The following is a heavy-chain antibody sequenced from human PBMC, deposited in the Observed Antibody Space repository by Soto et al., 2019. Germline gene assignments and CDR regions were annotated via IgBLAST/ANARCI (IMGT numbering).Heavy chain of an antibody. J-gene: IGHJ4*02. D-gene: IGHD4-17*01. Sequence: QVQLVESGGGVVPPGRSLRLSCAASGFTFSSYGMHWVRQAPGKGLEWVAVISYDGSNKYYADSVKGRFTISRDNSKNTLYLQMNSLRAEDTAVYYCATRGTTVTTFGVGSDYWGQGTLVTVSS. V-gene: IGHV3-30*03. CDR2: ISYDGSNK. CDR3: ATRGTTVTTFGVGSDY. CDR1: GFTFSSYG.